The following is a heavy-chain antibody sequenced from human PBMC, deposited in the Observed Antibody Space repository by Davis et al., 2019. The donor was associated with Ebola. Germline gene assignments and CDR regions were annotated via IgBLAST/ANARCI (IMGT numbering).Heavy chain of an antibody. CDR1: GITVSDSY. V-gene: IGHV3-53*01. J-gene: IGHJ4*02. D-gene: IGHD3-22*01. Sequence: GESLKISCAASGITVSDSYLTWVRQTPGKGLDWVSVTYPTGNTYYADSVKGRFTISRHNSRNTLYLQMNSLRVDDTAVYFCARDGPNYDVDYWGQGTLVTVSA. CDR2: TYPTGNT. CDR3: ARDGPNYDVDY.